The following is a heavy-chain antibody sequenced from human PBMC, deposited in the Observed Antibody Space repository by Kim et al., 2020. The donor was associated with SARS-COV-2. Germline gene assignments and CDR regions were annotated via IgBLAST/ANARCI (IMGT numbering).Heavy chain of an antibody. D-gene: IGHD3-16*01. Sequence: NKYYADSVKGPFTISRDNSKNTLYLQMNSLRAEDTAVYYCARGVGYYFDYWGQGTLVTVSS. J-gene: IGHJ4*02. CDR3: ARGVGYYFDY. V-gene: IGHV3-30*01. CDR2: NK.